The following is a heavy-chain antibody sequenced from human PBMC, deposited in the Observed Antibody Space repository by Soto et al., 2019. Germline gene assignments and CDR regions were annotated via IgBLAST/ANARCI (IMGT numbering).Heavy chain of an antibody. CDR1: GFTFSSYW. J-gene: IGHJ6*02. V-gene: IGHV3-74*01. CDR2: INSDGSST. Sequence: GGSLRLSCAASGFTFSSYWMHWVRQAPGKGLVWVSRINSDGSSTSYADSVKGRFTISRDNAKNTLYLQMNSLRAEDTAVYYCARYYGYSYVVYYYGMDVWGQGTTVTVSS. CDR3: ARYYGYSYVVYYYGMDV. D-gene: IGHD5-18*01.